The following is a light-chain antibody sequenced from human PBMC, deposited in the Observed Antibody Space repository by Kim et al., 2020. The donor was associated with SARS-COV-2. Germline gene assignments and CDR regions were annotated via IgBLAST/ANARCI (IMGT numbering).Light chain of an antibody. CDR2: EDI. Sequence: QSALTQPASVSVSPGQSITISCSGIRRVTGNYALVSWFQQHPGKAPKLMIYEDIKRPSGVSNRFSGSKSGSTASLTISGLQAEDEAHYFCFSSAGSGTWVFGGGTKVTVL. J-gene: IGLJ3*02. CDR1: RRVTGNYAL. V-gene: IGLV2-23*01. CDR3: FSSAGSGTWV.